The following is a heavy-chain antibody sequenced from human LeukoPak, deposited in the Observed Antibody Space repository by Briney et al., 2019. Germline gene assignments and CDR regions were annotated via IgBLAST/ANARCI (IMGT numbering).Heavy chain of an antibody. CDR1: GGSISSSSYY. CDR3: ARRWGSSSWAHYFDY. J-gene: IGHJ4*02. V-gene: IGHV4-39*01. D-gene: IGHD6-13*01. CDR2: IYYSGST. Sequence: SETLSLTCTVSGGSISSSSYYWGWIRQPPGKGLEWIGSIYYSGSTYYNPSLKSRFTISVDTSKNQFSLKLSSVTAADTAVYYCARRWGSSSWAHYFDYWGQGTLVTVSS.